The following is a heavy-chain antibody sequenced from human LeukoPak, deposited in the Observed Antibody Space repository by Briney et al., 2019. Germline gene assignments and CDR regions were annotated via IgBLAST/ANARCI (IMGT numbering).Heavy chain of an antibody. CDR2: ISSSGSTI. CDR1: GFTFSSYE. V-gene: IGHV3-48*03. J-gene: IGHJ4*02. Sequence: PGGSLRLSCAASGFTFSSYEMNWVRQAPGRGLEWVSYISSSGSTIYYADSVKGRFTISRDNAKNSLYLQMNSLRAEDTAVYYCASLYQYYYDSSSYSDYWGQGTLVTVSS. D-gene: IGHD3-22*01. CDR3: ASLYQYYYDSSSYSDY.